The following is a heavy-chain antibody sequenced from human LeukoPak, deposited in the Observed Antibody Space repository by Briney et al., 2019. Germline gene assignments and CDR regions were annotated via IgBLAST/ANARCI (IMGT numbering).Heavy chain of an antibody. CDR2: ISWNSGSI. J-gene: IGHJ4*02. Sequence: GGSLRLSCAASGFTFDDYAMHWVRQAPGKGLEWGSGISWNSGSIGYADSVKGRFTISRDNAKNSLYLQMSSLRAEDTALYYCAKDMRRGIAVAGLDYWGQGTLVTVSS. CDR3: AKDMRRGIAVAGLDY. V-gene: IGHV3-9*01. CDR1: GFTFDDYA. D-gene: IGHD6-19*01.